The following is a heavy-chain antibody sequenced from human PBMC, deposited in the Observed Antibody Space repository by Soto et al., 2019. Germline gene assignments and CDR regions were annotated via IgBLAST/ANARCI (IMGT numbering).Heavy chain of an antibody. CDR3: VRAFSFPCP. Sequence: PGGSLRLSCAASGFTFSSYWMHWVRQAPGKGLVWVSQISPDGSTPIYADSVKGRFTISRDNAKNMLYLQMNSLRAEDTAVYYCVRAFSFPCPWGQGTPVTVSS. D-gene: IGHD2-21*01. CDR2: ISPDGSTP. J-gene: IGHJ5*02. V-gene: IGHV3-74*01. CDR1: GFTFSSYW.